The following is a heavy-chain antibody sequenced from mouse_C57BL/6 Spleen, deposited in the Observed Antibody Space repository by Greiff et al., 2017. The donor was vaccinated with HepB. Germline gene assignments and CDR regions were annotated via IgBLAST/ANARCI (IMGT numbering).Heavy chain of an antibody. D-gene: IGHD1-1*01. CDR1: GFTFSDYG. CDR3: ARPVYGSLDY. V-gene: IGHV5-17*01. J-gene: IGHJ2*01. Sequence: EVKLVESGGGLVKPGGSLKLSCAASGFTFSDYGMHWVRQAPEKGLEWVAYMSSGSSTIYYADTVKGRFTISRDNAKNTLFLQMTSLRSEDTAMYYCARPVYGSLDYWGQGTTLTVSS. CDR2: MSSGSSTI.